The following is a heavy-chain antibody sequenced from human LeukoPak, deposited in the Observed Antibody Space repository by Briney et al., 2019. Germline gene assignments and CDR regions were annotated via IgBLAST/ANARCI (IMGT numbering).Heavy chain of an antibody. J-gene: IGHJ4*02. V-gene: IGHV3-21*01. CDR2: ITSTGNYI. CDR3: ARTRNSSGREFDY. D-gene: IGHD6-19*01. Sequence: GGSLRLSCGASGFTFSSYSMNWVRQAPGKGLEWVACITSTGNYIYFADSLKGRFTISRDNAKNSLYLQMNSLRAEDTAVYYCARTRNSSGREFDYWGQGTLVTVSS. CDR1: GFTFSSYS.